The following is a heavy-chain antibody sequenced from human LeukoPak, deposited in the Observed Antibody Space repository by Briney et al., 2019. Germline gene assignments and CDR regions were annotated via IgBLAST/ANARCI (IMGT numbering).Heavy chain of an antibody. CDR2: IIPNSGGT. CDR3: ASLHIAATAFDP. Sequence: ASVKVSCKASGYTFTGYYMHWVRQAPGQGPEWMGWIIPNSGGTNYAQKFQGRVTMTRDTSISTAYMELSRLRSDDTAVYYCASLHIAATAFDPWGQGTLVTVSS. J-gene: IGHJ5*02. V-gene: IGHV1-2*02. CDR1: GYTFTGYY. D-gene: IGHD6-25*01.